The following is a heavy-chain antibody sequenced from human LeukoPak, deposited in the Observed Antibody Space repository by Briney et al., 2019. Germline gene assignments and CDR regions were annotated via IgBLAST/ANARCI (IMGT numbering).Heavy chain of an antibody. J-gene: IGHJ4*02. CDR2: IYPGDSDT. CDR3: ATPLRDGYNYAGDY. CDR1: GYSFTSYW. D-gene: IGHD5-24*01. Sequence: GESLKISFKVSGYSFTSYWIGWLRRMPGKGLEWMGSIYPGDSDTRYSPSFQGQVTISADKSISTAYLQWSSLKASDTAMYYCATPLRDGYNYAGDYWGQGTLVSVSS. V-gene: IGHV5-51*01.